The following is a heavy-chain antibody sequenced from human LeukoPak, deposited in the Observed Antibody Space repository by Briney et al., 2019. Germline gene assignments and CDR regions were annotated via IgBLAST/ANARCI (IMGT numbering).Heavy chain of an antibody. Sequence: ASVKVSCKASGYTFTGYYMHWVRQAPGQGLEWMGWINPNRGGTNYAQKFQDMVTMTGDTSISPAYMVLCRLGSDDTAVYYSAGMFLCASVGATGGVGYCGQGQLIMVTS. CDR3: AGMFLCASVGATGGVGY. CDR2: INPNRGGT. D-gene: IGHD1-26*01. V-gene: IGHV1-2*02. CDR1: GYTFTGYY. J-gene: IGHJ4*02.